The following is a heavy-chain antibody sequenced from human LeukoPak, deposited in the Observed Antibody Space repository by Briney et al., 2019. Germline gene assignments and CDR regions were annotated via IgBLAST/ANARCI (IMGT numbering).Heavy chain of an antibody. V-gene: IGHV4-39*07. CDR2: IYYSGST. CDR3: ARVVAAEVVIYYYYMDV. J-gene: IGHJ6*03. Sequence: SETLSLTCTVSGGSISSSSYYWGWVRQPPGKGLEWIGSIYYSGSTYYNPSLKSRVTISVDTSKNQFSLKLSSVTAADTAVYYCARVVAAEVVIYYYYMDVWGKGTTVTVSS. CDR1: GGSISSSSYY. D-gene: IGHD6-13*01.